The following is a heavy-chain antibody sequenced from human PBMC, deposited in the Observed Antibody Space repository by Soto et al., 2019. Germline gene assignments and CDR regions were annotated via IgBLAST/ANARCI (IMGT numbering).Heavy chain of an antibody. J-gene: IGHJ5*02. V-gene: IGHV3-30*04. CDR2: ISYDGDNK. D-gene: IGHD3-3*01. CDR3: ARYRGGREFWIGYPTGWFGP. Sequence: QVQLVESGGGVVQPERSLRLSCAAFGFTFSGYVMHWVRQAPGKGLEWVAVISYDGDNKDYADSVKGRFTISRDNSKNTLYLQMNSLRTVDTALYFCARYRGGREFWIGYPTGWFGPWGQGTPVTVSS. CDR1: GFTFSGYV.